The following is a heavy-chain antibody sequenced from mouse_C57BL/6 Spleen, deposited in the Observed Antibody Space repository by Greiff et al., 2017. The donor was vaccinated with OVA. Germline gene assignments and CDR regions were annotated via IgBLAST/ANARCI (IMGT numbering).Heavy chain of an antibody. D-gene: IGHD1-1*01. Sequence: EVKLMESGGGLVKPGGSLKLSCAASGFTFSSYAMSWVRQTPEKRLEWVATISDGGSYTYYPDNVKGRFTISRDNAKNNLYLQMSHLKSEDTAMYYCARAYGSRYYAMDYWGQGTSVTVSS. CDR2: ISDGGSYT. V-gene: IGHV5-4*03. CDR1: GFTFSSYA. CDR3: ARAYGSRYYAMDY. J-gene: IGHJ4*01.